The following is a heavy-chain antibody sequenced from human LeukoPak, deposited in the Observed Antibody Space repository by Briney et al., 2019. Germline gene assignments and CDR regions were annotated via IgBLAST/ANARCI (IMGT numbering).Heavy chain of an antibody. J-gene: IGHJ4*02. V-gene: IGHV3-21*01. CDR2: ISSSSYI. D-gene: IGHD6-19*01. CDR1: EFTFRTYW. CDR3: ARERYSSGWIPGGYFDY. Sequence: GGSLRLSCAASEFTFRTYWMSWVRQAPGKGLEWVSSISSSSYIYYADSVKGRFTISRDNAKNSLYLQMNSLRAEDTAVYYCARERYSSGWIPGGYFDYWGQGTLVTVSS.